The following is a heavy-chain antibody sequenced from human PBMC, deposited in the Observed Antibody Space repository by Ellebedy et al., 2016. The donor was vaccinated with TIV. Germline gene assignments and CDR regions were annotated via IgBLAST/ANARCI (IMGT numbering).Heavy chain of an antibody. CDR2: ISSSGSYI. V-gene: IGHV3-21*01. D-gene: IGHD6-19*01. J-gene: IGHJ4*02. Sequence: GESLKISXAASGFTFSSYSLNWVRQAPGKGLEWVSSISSSGSYIYYADSMKGRFTISRDNAKNSLYLQMNSLRAEDTAVYYCASISVRSPVASVDYWGQGTLVTVSS. CDR1: GFTFSSYS. CDR3: ASISVRSPVASVDY.